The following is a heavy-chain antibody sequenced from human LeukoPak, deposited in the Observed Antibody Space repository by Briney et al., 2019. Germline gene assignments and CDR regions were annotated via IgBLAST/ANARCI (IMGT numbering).Heavy chain of an antibody. CDR3: ARAPNWGGHYYYGMDV. CDR2: IYYNGST. D-gene: IGHD7-27*01. CDR1: GGSISSYY. J-gene: IGHJ6*02. Sequence: SETLSLTCTVSGGSISSYYWSWIRQPPGKGLEWIGYIYYNGSTNYNPSLKSRVTISVDTSKNQFSLKLSSVTAADTAVYYCARAPNWGGHYYYGMDVWGQGTTVTVSS. V-gene: IGHV4-59*01.